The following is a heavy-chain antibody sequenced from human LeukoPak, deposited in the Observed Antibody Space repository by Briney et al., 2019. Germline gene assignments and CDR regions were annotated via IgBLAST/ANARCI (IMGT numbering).Heavy chain of an antibody. J-gene: IGHJ3*02. Sequence: GASVKVSCKASGYTFTSYGIRWVRQAPGQGLEWMGWISAYNGNTNYAQKLQGRVTMTTDTSTSTAYMELRSLRSDDTAVYYCARDRESYYYDSSTDAFDIWGQGTMVTVSS. D-gene: IGHD3-22*01. CDR2: ISAYNGNT. CDR1: GYTFTSYG. V-gene: IGHV1-18*01. CDR3: ARDRESYYYDSSTDAFDI.